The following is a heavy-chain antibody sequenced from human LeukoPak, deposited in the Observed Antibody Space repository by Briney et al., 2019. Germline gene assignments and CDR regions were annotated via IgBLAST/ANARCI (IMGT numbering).Heavy chain of an antibody. Sequence: PSETLSLTCTVSGGSISSYYWSWIRQPPGKGREWIGYIYYSGSTNYNPSLKSRVTISVDTSKNQFSLKLSSVTAADTAVYYCARGLIAAAGTFWFDPWGQGTLVTVSS. D-gene: IGHD6-13*01. CDR1: GGSISSYY. V-gene: IGHV4-59*01. CDR2: IYYSGST. J-gene: IGHJ5*02. CDR3: ARGLIAAAGTFWFDP.